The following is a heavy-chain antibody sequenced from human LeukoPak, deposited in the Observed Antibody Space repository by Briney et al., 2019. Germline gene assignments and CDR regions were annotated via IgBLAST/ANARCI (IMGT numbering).Heavy chain of an antibody. CDR2: VRSNGGTT. J-gene: IGHJ4*02. CDR3: VKGQLPQLVSTSDS. CDR1: GFTFSSYA. V-gene: IGHV3-64D*06. D-gene: IGHD6-13*01. Sequence: GGSLRLSCSASGFTFSSYAMQWGRQAPGKGLEYVSAVRSNGGTTYYSDSVKGRFTISRDNSKNTLYLQMSSLRVEDTSIYYCVKGQLPQLVSTSDSWGQGTLVTVSS.